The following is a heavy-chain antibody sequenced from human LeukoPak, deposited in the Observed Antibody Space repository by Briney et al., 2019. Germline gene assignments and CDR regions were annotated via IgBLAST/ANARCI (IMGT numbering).Heavy chain of an antibody. CDR3: AREQFCDILTADY. CDR2: ISSSSQTI. J-gene: IGHJ4*02. CDR1: GFTFSRYS. V-gene: IGHV3-48*01. D-gene: IGHD3-9*01. Sequence: GGSLRLSCAASGFTFSRYSMNWVRQAPGKGLEWLSYISSSSQTIFQADSVKGRFTISRDNAKNSLYLQMSSLRAEDTAVYYCAREQFCDILTADYWGQGTLVTVSS.